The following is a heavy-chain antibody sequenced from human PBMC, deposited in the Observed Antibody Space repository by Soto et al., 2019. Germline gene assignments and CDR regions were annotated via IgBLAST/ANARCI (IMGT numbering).Heavy chain of an antibody. CDR1: GFTFSSYW. J-gene: IGHJ5*02. Sequence: PGGSLRLSCAASGFTFSSYWMSWVRQAPGKELEWVANINEDGSEKYYVDSVKGRFTISRDNAKKSLYLQMNSLRAEDTAVYYCASPYQDGNWFDPWGQGTLVTAPQ. CDR2: INEDGSEK. V-gene: IGHV3-7*01. D-gene: IGHD2-2*01. CDR3: ASPYQDGNWFDP.